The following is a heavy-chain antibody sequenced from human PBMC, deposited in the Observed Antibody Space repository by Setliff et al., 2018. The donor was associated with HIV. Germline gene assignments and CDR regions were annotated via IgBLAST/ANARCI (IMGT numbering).Heavy chain of an antibody. V-gene: IGHV1-18*01. J-gene: IGHJ3*02. CDR3: ARPSSPDCGGDCYPDAFDI. CDR1: GYTFTSYG. Sequence: GASVKVSCKASGYTFTSYGISWVRQAPGQGLEWMGWISTYNGNTKYIQKLQGRVTMTTDTSTSTADMELRILRSDDTAMYYCARPSSPDCGGDCYPDAFDIWGQGTMVNVS. CDR2: ISTYNGNT. D-gene: IGHD2-21*01.